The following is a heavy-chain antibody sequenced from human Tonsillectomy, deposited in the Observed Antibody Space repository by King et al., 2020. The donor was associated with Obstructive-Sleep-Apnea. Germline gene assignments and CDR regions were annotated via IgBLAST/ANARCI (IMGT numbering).Heavy chain of an antibody. CDR2: IYYTGRT. CDR3: ASVRYSYGYLSAFDI. D-gene: IGHD5-18*01. J-gene: IGHJ3*02. V-gene: IGHV4-39*07. Sequence: QLQESGPGLVKPSETLSLTCTVSGGSISSSSYYWGWIRQPPGKGLEWIESIYYTGRTYYNPSLKSRVTISVDTSKNPCSLKLSSVTAADTAVYYCASVRYSYGYLSAFDIWGQGTMVTVSS. CDR1: GGSISSSSYY.